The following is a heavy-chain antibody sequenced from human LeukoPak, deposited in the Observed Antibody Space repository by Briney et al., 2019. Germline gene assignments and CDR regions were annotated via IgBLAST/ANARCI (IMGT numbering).Heavy chain of an antibody. D-gene: IGHD6-19*01. CDR3: ARESIAVAGQLDY. CDR1: GGSISSYY. CDR2: IYYSGST. Sequence: KPSETLSLTCTVSGGSISSYYWSWIRQPPGKGLEWNGYIYYSGSTNYNPSLKSRVTISVDTSKNQFSLKLSSVTAADTAVYYCARESIAVAGQLDYWGQGTLVTVSS. V-gene: IGHV4-59*01. J-gene: IGHJ4*02.